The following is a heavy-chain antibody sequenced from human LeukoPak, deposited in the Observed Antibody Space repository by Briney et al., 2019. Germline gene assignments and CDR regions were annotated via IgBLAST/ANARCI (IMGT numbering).Heavy chain of an antibody. V-gene: IGHV1-2*02. D-gene: IGHD3-10*01. Sequence: ASVKVSCKASGYTFTGYYMHWVRQAPGQGLEWMGWINPSSGGTNYAQKFQGRVTMTRDTSISTAYMELSRLRSDDTAVYYCAREVGYYGSGGHDAFDIWGQGTMVTVSS. J-gene: IGHJ3*02. CDR1: GYTFTGYY. CDR2: INPSSGGT. CDR3: AREVGYYGSGGHDAFDI.